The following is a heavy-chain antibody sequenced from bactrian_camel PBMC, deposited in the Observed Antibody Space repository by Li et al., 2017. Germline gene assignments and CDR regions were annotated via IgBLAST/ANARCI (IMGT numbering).Heavy chain of an antibody. D-gene: IGHD3*01. CDR3: AAGGSLYDLQRSRPKY. CDR1: GFTFVSYA. V-gene: IGHV3S6*01. Sequence: HVQLVESGGGSVEAGGSLRLSCAASGFTFVSYAMTWVRAPPGKDLEWISGINANGRNTYYADSVKGRFTISRDNAKNTLYLQMNSLKPEDTAVYYCAAGGSLYDLQRSRPKYWGQGTQVTVS. J-gene: IGHJ4*01. CDR2: INANGRNT.